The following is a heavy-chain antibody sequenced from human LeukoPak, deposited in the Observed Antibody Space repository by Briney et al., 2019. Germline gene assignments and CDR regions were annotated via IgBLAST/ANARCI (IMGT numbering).Heavy chain of an antibody. CDR2: ISYDGSNK. CDR3: AKDRTGSGSLPDY. D-gene: IGHD3-10*01. Sequence: GGSLRLSCATSGFTFSTYWMSWVRQAPGKGLEWVAVISYDGSNKFYADSVKGRFTISRDNSKNTLYLQMNSLRAEDTAVYYCAKDRTGSGSLPDYWGQGTLVTVSS. CDR1: GFTFSTYW. J-gene: IGHJ4*02. V-gene: IGHV3-30*18.